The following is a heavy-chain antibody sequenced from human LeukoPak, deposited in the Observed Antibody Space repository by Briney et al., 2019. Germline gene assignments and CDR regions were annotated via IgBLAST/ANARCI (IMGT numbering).Heavy chain of an antibody. V-gene: IGHV1-2*06. D-gene: IGHD3-22*01. J-gene: IGHJ4*02. CDR3: ARDRGIDSSGYCY. CDR2: INPNSGGT. CDR1: GYTFTGYY. Sequence: ASVKVSCKASGYTFTGYYMHWVRQAPGQGLEWMGRINPNSGGTNYAQKFQGRVTMTRDTSISTAYMELSRLRSDDTAVYYCARDRGIDSSGYCYWGQGTLVTVSS.